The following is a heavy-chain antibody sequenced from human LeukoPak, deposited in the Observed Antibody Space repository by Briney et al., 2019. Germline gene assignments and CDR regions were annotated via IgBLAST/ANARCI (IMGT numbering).Heavy chain of an antibody. V-gene: IGHV4-4*07. CDR1: GGSISSYY. CDR2: IYTSGST. CDR3: ARNLAKLPGGDAFEL. Sequence: KPSETLSLTCTVSGGSISSYYWSWIRQPAGKGLEWIGRIYTSGSTNYNPSLKSRVTMSVDTSKNQFSLKLSSVTAADTAVYYCARNLAKLPGGDAFELRGQGSMVTVSS. J-gene: IGHJ3*01. D-gene: IGHD1-26*01.